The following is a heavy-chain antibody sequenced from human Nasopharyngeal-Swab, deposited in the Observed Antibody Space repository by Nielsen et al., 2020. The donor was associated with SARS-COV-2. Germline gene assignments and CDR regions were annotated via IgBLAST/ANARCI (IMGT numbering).Heavy chain of an antibody. CDR2: IIPIGGIA. J-gene: IGHJ4*01. Sequence: WVRQAPGQGLEWMGRIIPIGGIANNAQKFQGRVTITADKSTSTAYMELTSLRSEDTAVYYCAREGPGPPMPTVTPYFDYWGHVPLFSVSS. V-gene: IGHV1-69*04. CDR3: AREGPGPPMPTVTPYFDY. D-gene: IGHD4-11*01.